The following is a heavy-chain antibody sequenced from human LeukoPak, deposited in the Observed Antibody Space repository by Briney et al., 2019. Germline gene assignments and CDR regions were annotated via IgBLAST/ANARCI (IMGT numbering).Heavy chain of an antibody. CDR2: INPNSGDT. J-gene: IGHJ4*02. D-gene: IGHD3-22*01. V-gene: IGHV1-2*02. CDR3: ARTYYYDSSGYYL. CDR1: GYTFTGYY. Sequence: GASVKVSCKASGYTFTGYYIHWVRQAPGRGLEWMGWINPNSGDTNYPQKFQGRVTMTRDTSISTAYMELSRLRSDDAAVYYCARTYYYDSSGYYLWGQGTLVTVSS.